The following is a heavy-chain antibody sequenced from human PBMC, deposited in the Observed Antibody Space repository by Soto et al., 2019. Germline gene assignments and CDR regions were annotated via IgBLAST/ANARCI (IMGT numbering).Heavy chain of an antibody. CDR2: IAHDGHT. J-gene: IGHJ4*02. V-gene: IGHV4-4*02. CDR3: VGGRDYDY. D-gene: IGHD1-26*01. Sequence: ASETLSLTCDVSSGSITTSVLWTWVRRFPGKGLEWIGEIAHDGHTNYNPSLSGRVTMSVDLSNSQFSLKVASVTAADTALYFCVGGRDYDYWGQGTLVTVSS. CDR1: SGSITTSVL.